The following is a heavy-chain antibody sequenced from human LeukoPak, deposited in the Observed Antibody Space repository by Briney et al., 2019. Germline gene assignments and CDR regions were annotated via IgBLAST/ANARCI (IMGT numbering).Heavy chain of an antibody. Sequence: GRSLRLSCAASGFTFDDYAMHWVRQAPGKGLEWVSAISWNSASMGYADSVKGRFTISRDNAKNSLYLQMNSLRPEDTALYYYAKWIYYGSEWVTPPLNYNYGMDVWGQGTTVTVSS. J-gene: IGHJ6*02. V-gene: IGHV3-9*01. D-gene: IGHD3-10*01. CDR2: ISWNSASM. CDR1: GFTFDDYA. CDR3: AKWIYYGSEWVTPPLNYNYGMDV.